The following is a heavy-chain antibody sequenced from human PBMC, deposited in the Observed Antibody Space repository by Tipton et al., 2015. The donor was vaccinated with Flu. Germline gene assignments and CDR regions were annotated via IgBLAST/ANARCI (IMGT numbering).Heavy chain of an antibody. Sequence: SLRLSCTASGFTFSGSAIYWVRQASGKGLEWVSAISGSGGSTYYADSVKGRFTISRDNSKNTLYLQMNSLRAEDTAVYYCASVLGVRENYWGQGTLVTVSS. CDR3: ASVLGVRENY. CDR2: ISGSGGST. V-gene: IGHV3-23*01. D-gene: IGHD3-10*01. CDR1: GFTFSGSA. J-gene: IGHJ4*02.